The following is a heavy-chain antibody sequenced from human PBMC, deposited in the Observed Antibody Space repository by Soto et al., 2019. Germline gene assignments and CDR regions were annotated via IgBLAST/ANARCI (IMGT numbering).Heavy chain of an antibody. J-gene: IGHJ6*02. CDR1: GDTFSSYS. D-gene: IGHD1-7*01. Sequence: VPLVQSGAEVKTPGSSVKVSCKASGDTFSSYSIAWVRQAPGQGLEWMGGIIPVFRSINYSQKFQGRVTITADESTTTAYMELTSLRPQDTAVYFCARDDGWNYRYYDMEVWGQGTTVTVS. CDR3: ARDDGWNYRYYDMEV. V-gene: IGHV1-69*12. CDR2: IIPVFRSI.